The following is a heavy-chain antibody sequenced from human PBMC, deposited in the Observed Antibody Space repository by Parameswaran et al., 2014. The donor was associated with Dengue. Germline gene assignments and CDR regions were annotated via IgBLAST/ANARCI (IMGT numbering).Heavy chain of an antibody. D-gene: IGHD4-23*01. CDR2: IYTSGST. Sequence: RWIRQPPGKGLEWIGHIYTSGSTSYNPSLKSRVTISIDTSKNQFSLKLTSVTAADTAVYFCACDYVGWFDPWGQGTLVTVSS. CDR3: ACDYVGWFDP. J-gene: IGHJ5*02. V-gene: IGHV4-4*08.